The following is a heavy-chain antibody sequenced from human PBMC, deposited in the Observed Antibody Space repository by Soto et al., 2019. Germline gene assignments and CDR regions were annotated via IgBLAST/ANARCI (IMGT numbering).Heavy chain of an antibody. Sequence: GASVKVSCKASGYTFTGYYMHCVRQAPGQGLEWMGWINPNSGGTNYAQKFQGRVTMTRDTSISTAYMELSRLRSDDTAVYYCARPDTYYYDSSGFRWGQGTLVTVSS. J-gene: IGHJ4*02. CDR2: INPNSGGT. V-gene: IGHV1-2*02. CDR1: GYTFTGYY. D-gene: IGHD3-22*01. CDR3: ARPDTYYYDSSGFR.